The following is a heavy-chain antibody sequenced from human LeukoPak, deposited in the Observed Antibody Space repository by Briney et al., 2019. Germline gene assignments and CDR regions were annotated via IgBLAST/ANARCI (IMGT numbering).Heavy chain of an antibody. D-gene: IGHD2-15*01. Sequence: SETLSLTCSVSRDSISTGDYYWSWIRQAPGTGLEWIGYIFYSGNRFYNPSLQSRLIISMDTSKNQFSLKLSSVTAADTAVYYCARVSGTCFLPPCYFDYWGQGILVTVSS. V-gene: IGHV4-30-4*01. CDR1: RDSISTGDYY. CDR3: ARVSGTCFLPPCYFDY. CDR2: IFYSGNR. J-gene: IGHJ4*02.